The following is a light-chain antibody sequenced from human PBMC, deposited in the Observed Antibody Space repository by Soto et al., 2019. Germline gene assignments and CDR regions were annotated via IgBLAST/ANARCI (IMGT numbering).Light chain of an antibody. J-gene: IGLJ1*01. V-gene: IGLV1-44*01. CDR2: SNN. CDR1: SSNIGSNT. Sequence: QSVLTQPPSASGTPGQRVTISCSGSSSNIGSNTVNWYQQLPGTAPKLLIYSNNQRPSGISNRFSGAKSGNTASLTISGLQVEDEADYYCCSYTSSTNYVFGAGTKVTVL. CDR3: CSYTSSTNYV.